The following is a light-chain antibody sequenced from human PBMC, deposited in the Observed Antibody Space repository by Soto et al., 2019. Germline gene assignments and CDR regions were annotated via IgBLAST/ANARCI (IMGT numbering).Light chain of an antibody. CDR1: SSDVGGYKY. CDR3: SSYTSSNTLV. Sequence: QSALTPPSSGSGSPGQSITISCTGTSSDVGGYKYVSWYQQHPGKVPKLMIYEVSNRPSGVSNRFSGSKSANTASLTISGLQAEDEADYYCSSYTSSNTLVFGTGTKVTVL. CDR2: EVS. V-gene: IGLV2-14*01. J-gene: IGLJ1*01.